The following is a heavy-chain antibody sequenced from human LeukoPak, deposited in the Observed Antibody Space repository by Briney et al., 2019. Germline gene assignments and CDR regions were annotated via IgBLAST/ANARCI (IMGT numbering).Heavy chain of an antibody. CDR1: GGSISSANW. J-gene: IGHJ4*02. CDR3: ARGILAAAGRIWDY. CDR2: IHHSGTT. V-gene: IGHV4-4*02. D-gene: IGHD6-13*01. Sequence: SGTLSLTCAVSGGSISSANWWSWVRQPPGKGLEWIGEIHHSGTTTYNPSLKSRVTISVDTSKNQFSLKLSSVTAADTAVYYCARGILAAAGRIWDYWGQGTLVTVSS.